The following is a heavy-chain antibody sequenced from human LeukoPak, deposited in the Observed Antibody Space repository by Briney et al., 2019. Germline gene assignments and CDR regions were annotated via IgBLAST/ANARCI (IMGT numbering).Heavy chain of an antibody. Sequence: PSETLSLTCTVSGGSISSGGYYWSWIRQHPGKGLEWIGYIYYSGSTYYNPSLKSRVTISVGTSKNQFSLKLSSVTAADTAVYYCASWSPGGYYVAFDIWGQGTMVTVSS. CDR3: ASWSPGGYYVAFDI. D-gene: IGHD1-26*01. CDR2: IYYSGST. CDR1: GGSISSGGYY. V-gene: IGHV4-31*03. J-gene: IGHJ3*02.